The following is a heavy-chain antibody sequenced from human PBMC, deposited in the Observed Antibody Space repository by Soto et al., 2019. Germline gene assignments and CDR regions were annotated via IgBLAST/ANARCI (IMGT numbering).Heavy chain of an antibody. CDR3: ARGYGSRWYGWWFDP. J-gene: IGHJ5*02. CDR1: GYTFTSYD. CDR2: MNPNSGNT. V-gene: IGHV1-8*01. D-gene: IGHD6-13*01. Sequence: QVQLVQSGAEVKKPGASVKVSCKASGYTFTSYDINWVRQATGQGLEWMGWMNPNSGNTGYAQKFQGRVTMTRNTDISTANLEGSSQRSEDTAVYYCARGYGSRWYGWWFDPWGQGGLVTVSS.